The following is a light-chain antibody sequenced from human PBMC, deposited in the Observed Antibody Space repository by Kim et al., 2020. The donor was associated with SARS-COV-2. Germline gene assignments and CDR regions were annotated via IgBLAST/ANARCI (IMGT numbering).Light chain of an antibody. Sequence: TINCKSSQSVLYSSNNKNYLAWYQQKPGQPPKMLIYWASTRESGVPDRFSGSGSGTDFTLTISSLQAEDVAVYYCQQYYSTPQLTFGGGTKVEIK. V-gene: IGKV4-1*01. CDR1: QSVLYSSNNKNY. J-gene: IGKJ4*01. CDR2: WAS. CDR3: QQYYSTPQLT.